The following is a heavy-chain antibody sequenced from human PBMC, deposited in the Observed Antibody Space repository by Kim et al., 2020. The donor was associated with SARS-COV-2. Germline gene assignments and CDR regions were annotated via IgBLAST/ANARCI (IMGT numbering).Heavy chain of an antibody. J-gene: IGHJ6*02. Sequence: HPSLKSRVTISVDTSKTQFSLNLSSVTAADTAVYYCARGYYSYYYYGMDVWGQGTTVTVSS. V-gene: IGHV4-34*01. D-gene: IGHD3-10*01. CDR3: ARGYYSYYYYGMDV.